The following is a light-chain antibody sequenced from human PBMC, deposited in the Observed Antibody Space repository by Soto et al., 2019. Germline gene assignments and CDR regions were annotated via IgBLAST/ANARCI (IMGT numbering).Light chain of an antibody. Sequence: EIVLTQSPGTLSLAPGERATLSCRASQSVSSSYLAWYQQKPGQAPRLLIYDASNRATGIPDRFSGSGSGTEFTLTISSLQSEDFAIYYCQQYNNWPPITFGQGTRLEIK. CDR2: DAS. V-gene: IGKV3-20*01. J-gene: IGKJ5*01. CDR1: QSVSSSY. CDR3: QQYNNWPPIT.